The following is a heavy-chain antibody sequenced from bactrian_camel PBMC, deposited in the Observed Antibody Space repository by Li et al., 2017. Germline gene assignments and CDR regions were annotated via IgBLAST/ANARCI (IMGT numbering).Heavy chain of an antibody. J-gene: IGHJ4*01. D-gene: IGHD3*01. V-gene: IGHV3S53*01. CDR1: GATGSTYS. Sequence: HVQLVESGGGTVQTGESLRLSCAASGATGSTYSMSWFRQAPGKEREGVQAIDNDGRTRYGKIDSVKGRFTISQDNAKNMVYLQVNSLKAEDTAMYYCAAGWSFGVGTLLRRHYNYWGQGTQVTVS. CDR3: AAGWSFGVGTLLRRHYNY. CDR2: IDNDGRT.